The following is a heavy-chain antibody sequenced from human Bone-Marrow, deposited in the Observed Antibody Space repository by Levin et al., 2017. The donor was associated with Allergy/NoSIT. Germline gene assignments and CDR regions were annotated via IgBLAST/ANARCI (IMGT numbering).Heavy chain of an antibody. CDR3: ARDGDQDYDSSGYTFDY. V-gene: IGHV3-30-3*01. J-gene: IGHJ4*02. Sequence: QSGGSLRLSCAASGFTFSSYAMHWVRQAPGKGLEWVAVISYDGSNKYYADSVKGRFTISRDNSKNTLYLQMNSLRAEDTAVYYCARDGDQDYDSSGYTFDYWGQGTLVTVSS. CDR1: GFTFSSYA. CDR2: ISYDGSNK. D-gene: IGHD3-22*01.